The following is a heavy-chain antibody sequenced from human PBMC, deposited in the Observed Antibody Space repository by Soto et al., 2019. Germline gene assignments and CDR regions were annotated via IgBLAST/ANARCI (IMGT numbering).Heavy chain of an antibody. V-gene: IGHV3-53*04. CDR3: AKASSSWDGYYYYGMDV. J-gene: IGHJ6*02. CDR1: GFTVSSNY. CDR2: IYSGGST. Sequence: GGSLRLSCAASGFTVSSNYMSWVRQAPGKGLEWVSVIYSGGSTYYADSVKGRFTISRHNSKNTLYLQMDSLRAEDSAVYYCAKASSSWDGYYYYGMDVWGPGTTVTVSS. D-gene: IGHD6-13*01.